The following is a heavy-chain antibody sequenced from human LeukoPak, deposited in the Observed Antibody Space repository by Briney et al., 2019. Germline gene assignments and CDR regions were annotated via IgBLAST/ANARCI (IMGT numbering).Heavy chain of an antibody. CDR3: ARKGYYYDSSGYSG. D-gene: IGHD3-22*01. CDR2: INHSGST. Sequence: SETLSLTCAVYGGSFSGYYWSWIRQPPGKGLEWIGEINHSGSTNYNPSLKSRVTISVDTSKNQFSLKLSSVTAADTAVYYCARKGYYYDSSGYSGWGQGTLVTVSS. V-gene: IGHV4-34*01. J-gene: IGHJ4*02. CDR1: GGSFSGYY.